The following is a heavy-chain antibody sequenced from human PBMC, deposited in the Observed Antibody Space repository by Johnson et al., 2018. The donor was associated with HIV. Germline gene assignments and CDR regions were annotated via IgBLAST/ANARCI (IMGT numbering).Heavy chain of an antibody. Sequence: VQLVESGGGLVQPGGSLRLSCVASGFTFSSYAMHWVRQAPGKGLEWVAVISYDGSNKYYADSVKGRFTISRDNSKNTLYLQMNSLRAEDTAVYYCARWSLSNAFDIWGQGTMVTVSS. CDR2: ISYDGSNK. CDR3: ARWSLSNAFDI. CDR1: GFTFSSYA. D-gene: IGHD3-3*01. J-gene: IGHJ3*02. V-gene: IGHV3-30*04.